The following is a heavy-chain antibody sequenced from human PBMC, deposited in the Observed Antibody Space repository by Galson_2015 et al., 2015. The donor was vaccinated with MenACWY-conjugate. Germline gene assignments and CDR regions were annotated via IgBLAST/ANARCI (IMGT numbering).Heavy chain of an antibody. CDR2: ISGSGISA. CDR3: ARGGQYNSSPFDY. J-gene: IGHJ4*02. V-gene: IGHV3-23*01. CDR1: GFTYSDYA. Sequence: SLRLSCAASGFTYSDYAMNWVRQVPGKGLEWVSLISGSGISAYYADSVKGRLTISRDNSKNTQYVQMDGLRAEDTALYYCARGGQYNSSPFDYWGRGTLVIVSS. D-gene: IGHD6-13*01.